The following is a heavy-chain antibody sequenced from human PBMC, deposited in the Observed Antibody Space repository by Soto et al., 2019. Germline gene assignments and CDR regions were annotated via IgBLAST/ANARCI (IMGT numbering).Heavy chain of an antibody. CDR3: ARAYGAGSFDF. V-gene: IGHV1-8*01. Sequence: QVQLVQSGAEVKKPGASVKVSCTGSGYTFRSYDIHWVRQATGQGLEWMGWVNPNTGNTGYAQKFQGRVTMTRDMSKSSAYMEVNRLTSEDTASYYCARAYGAGSFDFWGQGTLVSVSS. CDR2: VNPNTGNT. D-gene: IGHD3-10*01. CDR1: GYTFRSYD. J-gene: IGHJ5*01.